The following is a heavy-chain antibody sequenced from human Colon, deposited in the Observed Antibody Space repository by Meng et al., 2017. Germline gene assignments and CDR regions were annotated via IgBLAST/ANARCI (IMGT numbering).Heavy chain of an antibody. D-gene: IGHD4/OR15-4a*01. CDR2: ILCGGSNK. Sequence: VPVVGHGGGPVQAGSSLTLSLTASVFRFRNYGLNVVRQALGKWLAWLAVILCGGSNKYNSYSVKGRFTISRDNSQNTLYLQMDSLRAEDTAIYYCARGPFGMTMAEAIDFWGQGSLVTVSS. J-gene: IGHJ4*02. V-gene: IGHV3-33*08. CDR3: ARGPFGMTMAEAIDF. CDR1: VFRFRNYG.